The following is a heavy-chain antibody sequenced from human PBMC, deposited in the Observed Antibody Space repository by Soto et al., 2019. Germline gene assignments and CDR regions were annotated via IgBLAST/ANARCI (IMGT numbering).Heavy chain of an antibody. CDR1: GFTFSDYV. D-gene: IGHD6-19*01. J-gene: IGHJ4*02. V-gene: IGHV3-23*01. CDR2: ISGSGGST. CDR3: SKAYKGGWKDYFDY. Sequence: GGSLRLSCVASGFTFSDYVMTWVRQPPGKGLEWVSSISGSGGSTYYTDSVKGRFTNSRDNSKDTVYLQMNSLRAEDTAVYYCSKAYKGGWKDYFDYWGQGSLVTVSS.